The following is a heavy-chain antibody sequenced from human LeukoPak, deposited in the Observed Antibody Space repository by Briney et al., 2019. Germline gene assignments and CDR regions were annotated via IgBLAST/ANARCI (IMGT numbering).Heavy chain of an antibody. CDR3: ARGYDIDV. Sequence: SETLSLTCTVSGGSISSHYWSWIRQPPGKALEWIGYIYYTGTTKYNPSLKSRATISLDTSKSQFSLKLTSVTAADTALFFCARGYDIDVWGQGTTVTVSS. V-gene: IGHV4-59*11. CDR1: GGSISSHY. CDR2: IYYTGTT. J-gene: IGHJ6*02.